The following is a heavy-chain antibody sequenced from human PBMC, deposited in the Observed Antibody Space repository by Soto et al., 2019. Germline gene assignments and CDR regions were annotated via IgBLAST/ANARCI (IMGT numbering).Heavy chain of an antibody. CDR3: ARHAVHSSGFIDY. V-gene: IGHV4-39*01. D-gene: IGHD6-19*01. J-gene: IGHJ4*02. Sequence: SETLSLTCTVSGGSISSSSYYWGWIRQPPGKGLEWIGSIYYSGSTYYNPSLKSRVTKSVDTSKNQFSLKLSSVTAAYTAVYYCARHAVHSSGFIDYWGQGTLVTVSS. CDR2: IYYSGST. CDR1: GGSISSSSYY.